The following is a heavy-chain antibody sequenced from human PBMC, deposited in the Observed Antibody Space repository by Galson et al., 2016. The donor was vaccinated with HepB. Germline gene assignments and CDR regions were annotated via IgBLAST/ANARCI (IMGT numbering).Heavy chain of an antibody. CDR3: AKGACSGGSCLYYYYGMDD. J-gene: IGHJ6*04. D-gene: IGHD2-15*01. CDR2: ISGSGGST. CDR1: GFTFSSYS. V-gene: IGHV3-23*01. Sequence: SLRLSCAASGFTFSSYSMNWVRQAPGQGLEWVSAISGSGGSTYYADSVKGRFTISRDNPKNTLYLQMNSLRAEDTAVYYCAKGACSGGSCLYYYYGMDDWGKGTTVTVSS.